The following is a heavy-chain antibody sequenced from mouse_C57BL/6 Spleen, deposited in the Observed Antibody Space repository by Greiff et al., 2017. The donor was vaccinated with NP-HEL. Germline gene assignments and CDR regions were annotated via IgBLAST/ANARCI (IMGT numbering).Heavy chain of an antibody. CDR2: INPNNGGT. V-gene: IGHV1-18*01. J-gene: IGHJ3*01. CDR3: ARELWFAY. Sequence: EVQLQQSGPELVKPGASVKISCKASGYTFTDYNMDWVKQSHGKSLEWIGYINPNNGGTIYNQKFKGKATLTVDTSSSTAYMELSSLTSEDTAVYYCARELWFAYWGQGTLVTVSA. D-gene: IGHD4-1*01. CDR1: GYTFTDYN.